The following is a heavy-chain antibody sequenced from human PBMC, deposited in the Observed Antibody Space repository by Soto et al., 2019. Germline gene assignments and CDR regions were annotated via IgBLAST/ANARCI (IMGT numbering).Heavy chain of an antibody. V-gene: IGHV4-59*01. CDR1: GGSISSYY. CDR3: ARRYRSGGSCYFDY. D-gene: IGHD2-15*01. Sequence: PSETLSLTCTVSGGSISSYYWSWIRQPPGKGLEWIGYIYYSGSTNYNPSLKSRVTISVDTSKNQFSLKLSSVTAADTAVYYCARRYRSGGSCYFDYWGQGTLVTVSS. CDR2: IYYSGST. J-gene: IGHJ4*02.